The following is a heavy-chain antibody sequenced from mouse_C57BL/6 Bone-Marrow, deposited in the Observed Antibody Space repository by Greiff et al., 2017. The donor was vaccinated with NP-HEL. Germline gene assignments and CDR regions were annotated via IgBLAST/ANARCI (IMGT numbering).Heavy chain of an antibody. CDR2: ISDGGSYT. CDR1: GFTFSSYA. J-gene: IGHJ2*01. Sequence: DVKLVESGGGLVKPGGSLKLSCAASGFTFSSYAMSWVRQTPEKRLEWVATISDGGSYTYYPDNVKGRFTISRDNAKNNLYLQMSHLKSEDTAMYYCARDRVYTYFDYWGQGTTLTVSS. V-gene: IGHV5-4*01. D-gene: IGHD2-1*01. CDR3: ARDRVYTYFDY.